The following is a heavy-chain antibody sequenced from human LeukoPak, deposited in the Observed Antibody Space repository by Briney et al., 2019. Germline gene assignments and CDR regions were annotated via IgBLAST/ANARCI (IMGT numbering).Heavy chain of an antibody. V-gene: IGHV4-39*07. Sequence: SETLSLTCTVSGGSISSSTYYWGWIRQSPGKGLEWIGNIYYSGNTYYNPSLKSRVTISVDTSKNQFSLKLSSGTAADTAVYYCARDGYLAVDYWGQGTLVTVSS. J-gene: IGHJ4*02. CDR2: IYYSGNT. D-gene: IGHD2-2*03. CDR3: ARDGYLAVDY. CDR1: GGSISSSTYY.